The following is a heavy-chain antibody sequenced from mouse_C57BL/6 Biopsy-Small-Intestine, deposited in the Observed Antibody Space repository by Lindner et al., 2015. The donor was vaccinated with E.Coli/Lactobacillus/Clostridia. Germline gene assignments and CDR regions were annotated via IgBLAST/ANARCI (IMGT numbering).Heavy chain of an antibody. CDR2: INPNNGGT. Sequence: VQLQESGPELVKPGASVKIPCKASGYTFTDYNMAWVKQSHGESLEWIGNINPNNGGTIYNQKFKGKATLTVDKSSSTAYMELRSLTSEDTAVYYCARSRHRDYWGQGTTLTVSS. CDR3: ARSRHRDY. CDR1: GYTFTDYN. V-gene: IGHV1-18*01. J-gene: IGHJ2*01.